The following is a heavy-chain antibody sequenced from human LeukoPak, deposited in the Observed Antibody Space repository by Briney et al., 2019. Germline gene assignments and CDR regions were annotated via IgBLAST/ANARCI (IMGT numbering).Heavy chain of an antibody. CDR1: GFTFSTYW. CDR3: ARGGAARPDF. CDR2: IRGDGGEK. D-gene: IGHD6-6*01. J-gene: IGHJ4*02. Sequence: PGGSLRLSCAASGFTFSTYWMNWFRQTPGKGLEWVAKIRGDGGEKDHVASVKGRFTISRDNAKNPLYLQMNSLRVEDTAIYYCARGGAARPDFWGQGTLVTVSS. V-gene: IGHV3-7*01.